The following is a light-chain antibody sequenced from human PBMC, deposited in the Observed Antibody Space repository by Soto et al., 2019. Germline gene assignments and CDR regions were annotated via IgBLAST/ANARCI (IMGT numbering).Light chain of an antibody. V-gene: IGKV3-15*01. CDR3: QQYNTWPTWT. CDR2: GAS. CDR1: QSVSSN. Sequence: EIVMTQSPATLSVSPGERATLSCRASQSVSSNLAWYQQTPGQAPRLLIYGASTRATGIPARFSGSASGTEFTLTISSLQSEDFAVYYCQQYNTWPTWTFGQGTKVEIK. J-gene: IGKJ1*01.